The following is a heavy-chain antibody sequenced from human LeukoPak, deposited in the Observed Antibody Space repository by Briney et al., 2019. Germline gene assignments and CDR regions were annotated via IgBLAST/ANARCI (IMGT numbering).Heavy chain of an antibody. Sequence: PGGSLRLSCAASGFTFSSYGMHWVRQAPGKGLEWVTFIRYDGTNEYYADSVRGRFTISRDNAKNSLYLQMNSLRAEDTAVYYCARAPSLPLWFGELGGGFDYWGQGTLVTVSS. CDR1: GFTFSSYG. CDR3: ARAPSLPLWFGELGGGFDY. D-gene: IGHD3-10*01. J-gene: IGHJ4*02. V-gene: IGHV3-30*02. CDR2: IRYDGTNE.